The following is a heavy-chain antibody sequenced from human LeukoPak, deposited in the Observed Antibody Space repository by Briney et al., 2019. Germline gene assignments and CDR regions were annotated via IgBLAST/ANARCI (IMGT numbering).Heavy chain of an antibody. V-gene: IGHV4-59*01. J-gene: IGHJ4*02. D-gene: IGHD4-17*01. CDR1: GGSISSYY. CDR3: ARMIYGDYFDF. CDR2: ISYSGSI. Sequence: SETLSLTCSVSGGSISSYYWSWIRQPPEKGPEWIGYISYSGSITYNPSLKSRATISLDMSKNQFSLKLSSVTAADTAVYYCARMIYGDYFDFWGQGTLVTVSS.